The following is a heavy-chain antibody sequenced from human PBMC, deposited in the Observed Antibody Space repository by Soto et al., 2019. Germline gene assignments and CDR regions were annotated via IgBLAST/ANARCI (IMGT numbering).Heavy chain of an antibody. Sequence: ASVKVSCKASGYDFTAYDINWVRQASGQGLEWMGWMNPINGATGSARRFQGRVSMTRNTATATAYSELTSLRSDDSAVYYCGRGPSPRAPAGGTPYYYAMDVWGQGTTVTVPS. CDR1: GYDFTAYD. J-gene: IGHJ6*02. CDR2: MNPINGAT. CDR3: GRGPSPRAPAGGTPYYYAMDV. D-gene: IGHD6-13*01. V-gene: IGHV1-8*02.